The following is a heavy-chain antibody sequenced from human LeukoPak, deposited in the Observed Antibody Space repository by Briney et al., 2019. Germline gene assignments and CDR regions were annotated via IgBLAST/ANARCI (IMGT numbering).Heavy chain of an antibody. CDR2: VIPIFGTA. Sequence: SVKVSCKXSGGTFSSYAISWVRQAPGQGLEWMGRVIPIFGTANYAQKFQGRVTMTRDTSTSTVYMELSSLRSEDTAVYYCARDRYYYDSSGYPYWGQGTLVTVSS. CDR1: GGTFSSYA. V-gene: IGHV1-69*05. CDR3: ARDRYYYDSSGYPY. D-gene: IGHD3-22*01. J-gene: IGHJ4*02.